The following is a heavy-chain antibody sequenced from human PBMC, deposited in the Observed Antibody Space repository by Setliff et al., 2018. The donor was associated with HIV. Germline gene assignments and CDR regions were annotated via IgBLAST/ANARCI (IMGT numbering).Heavy chain of an antibody. D-gene: IGHD3-22*01. V-gene: IGHV1-46*01. Sequence: ASVKVSCKASGYTFTSYYMHWVRQAPGQGLEWMGIINPSGGGTSHTQKFQGRITLTRDTSTSTVYMELSSLTSEDTAFYFCARASGPDDSGYHPFDYWGQGTLVTVSS. CDR3: ARASGPDDSGYHPFDY. CDR2: INPSGGGT. J-gene: IGHJ4*02. CDR1: GYTFTSYY.